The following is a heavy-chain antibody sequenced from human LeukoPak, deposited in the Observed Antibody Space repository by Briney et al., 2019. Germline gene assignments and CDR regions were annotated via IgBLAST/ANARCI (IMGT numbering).Heavy chain of an antibody. Sequence: ASVKVSCKASGYTFTSYDFNRVRQANGQRREWMGWMSPNSGDTGYAQKFQDRVTMTRNTSISTAYMELSSLRSDDTAVYYCARGPPNWGYDYWGPGTLVTVSS. V-gene: IGHV1-8*01. D-gene: IGHD7-27*01. CDR2: MSPNSGDT. CDR3: ARGPPNWGYDY. J-gene: IGHJ4*02. CDR1: GYTFTSYD.